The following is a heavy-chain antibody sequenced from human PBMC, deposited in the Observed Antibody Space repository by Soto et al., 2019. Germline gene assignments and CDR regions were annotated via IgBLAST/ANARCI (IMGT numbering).Heavy chain of an antibody. D-gene: IGHD2-2*01. J-gene: IGHJ4*02. V-gene: IGHV3-23*01. Sequence: EVQLLESGGGLVQPGGSLRLSCTASGFTFSTYAMSWVRQAPGKGLEWVSTISDSGSTYSADSVKGRFPISRDNSKNTLYLEMNSLRAEDTAVYYCAKDKGGRYCSRTSCLYSFDYWGQGTLVTVSS. CDR2: ISDSGST. CDR3: AKDKGGRYCSRTSCLYSFDY. CDR1: GFTFSTYA.